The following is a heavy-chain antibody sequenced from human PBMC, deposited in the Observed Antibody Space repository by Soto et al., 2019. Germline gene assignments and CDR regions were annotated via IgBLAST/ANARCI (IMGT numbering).Heavy chain of an antibody. Sequence: GGSLRLSCAASGFTFSNAWMNWVRQAPGKGLEWVGRIKSKADGGTTDYAAPVKGRFTSSRDDSKNTLYLQMNSLKTADTAVYYCTTDPAVGFGDLVRGQGTLVTVSS. D-gene: IGHD3-10*01. V-gene: IGHV3-15*07. CDR3: TTDPAVGFGDLV. CDR1: GFTFSNAW. J-gene: IGHJ4*02. CDR2: IKSKADGGTT.